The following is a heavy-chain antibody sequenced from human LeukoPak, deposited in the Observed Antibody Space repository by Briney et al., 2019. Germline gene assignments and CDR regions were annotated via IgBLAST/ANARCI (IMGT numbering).Heavy chain of an antibody. Sequence: SETLSLTCNVSGASMSTSNYYWGWVRQSPGKGLEWIGSIYNSGSTYYNPSLKSRVTISVDTSKNQFSLKLSSVTAADTAVYYCARDQTGTRTFDIWGQGTMVTVSS. CDR1: GASMSTSNYY. CDR2: IYNSGST. V-gene: IGHV4-39*07. D-gene: IGHD1-7*01. J-gene: IGHJ3*02. CDR3: ARDQTGTRTFDI.